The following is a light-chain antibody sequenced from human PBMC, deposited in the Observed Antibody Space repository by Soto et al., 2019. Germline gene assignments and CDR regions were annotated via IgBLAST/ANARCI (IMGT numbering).Light chain of an antibody. Sequence: QSVLTQPASVSGSPGQSITISCTGTSSDVGYYNFVSWYQQHPGKAPKLIIYEVSNRPSGVSNRFSASKSGNTASLTISGLQDEDEADYHCSSYSGSTAFYVFGTGTKLTVL. CDR1: SSDVGYYNF. CDR2: EVS. V-gene: IGLV2-14*01. J-gene: IGLJ1*01. CDR3: SSYSGSTAFYV.